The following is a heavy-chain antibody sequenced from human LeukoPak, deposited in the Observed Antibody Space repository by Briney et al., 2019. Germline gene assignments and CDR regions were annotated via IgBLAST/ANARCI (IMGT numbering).Heavy chain of an antibody. CDR1: GFTFSSYA. J-gene: IGHJ4*02. Sequence: GGSLRLSCAASGFTFSSYAMSWVRQAPGEGLEWVSAISRSGASTYYADSVKGRFTISRDNSKNTLYLQMNSLRAEDTAVYYCANVSRYYYDSSGSLHRPLFDYWGQGTLVTVSS. V-gene: IGHV3-23*01. D-gene: IGHD3-22*01. CDR3: ANVSRYYYDSSGSLHRPLFDY. CDR2: ISRSGAST.